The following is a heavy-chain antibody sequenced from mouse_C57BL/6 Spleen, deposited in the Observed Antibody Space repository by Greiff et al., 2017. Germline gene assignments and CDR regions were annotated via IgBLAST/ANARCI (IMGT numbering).Heavy chain of an antibody. D-gene: IGHD1-1*01. CDR3: ARPFGSRTDYAMDY. V-gene: IGHV1-72*01. Sequence: QVQLQQPGAELVKPGASVKLSCKASGYTFTSYWMHWVKQRPGRGLEWIGRIDPNSGGTKYNEKFKSKSTLTVDKPSSTAYMQLSSLTSEDSAVYYGARPFGSRTDYAMDYWGQGTSVTVSS. J-gene: IGHJ4*01. CDR2: IDPNSGGT. CDR1: GYTFTSYW.